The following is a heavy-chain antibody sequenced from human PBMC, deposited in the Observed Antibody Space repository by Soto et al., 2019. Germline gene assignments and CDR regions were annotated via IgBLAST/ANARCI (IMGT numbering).Heavy chain of an antibody. CDR3: ARGGAYCSSTSCYLRFLDY. V-gene: IGHV3-30-3*01. J-gene: IGHJ4*02. D-gene: IGHD2-2*01. Sequence: PGGSLRLSCAASGFTFSSYAMHWVRQAPGKGLEWVAVISYDGSDKYYADSVKGRFTISRDNSKNTLYLQMNSLRAEDTAVYYCARGGAYCSSTSCYLRFLDYWGQGTLVTVS. CDR1: GFTFSSYA. CDR2: ISYDGSDK.